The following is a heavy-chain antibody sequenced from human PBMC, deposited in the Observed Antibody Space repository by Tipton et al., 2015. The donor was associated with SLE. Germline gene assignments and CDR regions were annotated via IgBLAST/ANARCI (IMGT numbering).Heavy chain of an antibody. V-gene: IGHV1-8*02. CDR1: GYTFTNYA. CDR3: ARGAMIVVVPGAFDI. CDR2: MNPNTGHT. Sequence: QVQLVQSGAEVKKPGASVKVSCKTSGYTFTNYAINWVRQATGQGLEWMGWMNPNTGHTGYAQKFQGRVTMTRNTSISTAYMELSSLRSEDTAVYYCARGAMIVVVPGAFDIWGQGTTVTVSS. J-gene: IGHJ3*02. D-gene: IGHD3-22*01.